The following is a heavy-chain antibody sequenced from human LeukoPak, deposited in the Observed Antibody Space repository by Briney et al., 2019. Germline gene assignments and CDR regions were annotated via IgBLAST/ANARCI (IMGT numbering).Heavy chain of an antibody. V-gene: IGHV4-59*01. CDR2: IYYSGST. Sequence: SETLSLTCTVSGVSISSYYWSWIRQPPGKGLEWIGYIYYSGSTNYNPSLKSRVTISVDTSKNQFSLKLSSVTAADTAVYYCARAGGIDAFDIWGQGTMVTVSS. CDR1: GVSISSYY. J-gene: IGHJ3*02. D-gene: IGHD2-15*01. CDR3: ARAGGIDAFDI.